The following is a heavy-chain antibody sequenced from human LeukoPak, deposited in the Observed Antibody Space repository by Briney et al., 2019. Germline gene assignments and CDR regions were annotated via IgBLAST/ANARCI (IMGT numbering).Heavy chain of an antibody. Sequence: ASVKVSCKASGYTFTGYYMHWVRQAPGQGLEWMGWINPNSGGTTCAQQFQDRVTLTGDTSIRTLYMELSSLRSDDTAVYYCARAGEISGSPREFQHWGQGTLVTVS. J-gene: IGHJ1*01. D-gene: IGHD6-25*01. CDR1: GYTFTGYY. V-gene: IGHV1-2*02. CDR2: INPNSGGT. CDR3: ARAGEISGSPREFQH.